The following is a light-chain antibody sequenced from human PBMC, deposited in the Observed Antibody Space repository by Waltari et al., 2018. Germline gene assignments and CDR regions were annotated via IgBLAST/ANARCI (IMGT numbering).Light chain of an antibody. CDR1: SSAFGGYNY. CDR2: EVS. CDR3: SSYAGDITLL. V-gene: IGLV2-14*01. J-gene: IGLJ1*01. Sequence: QSALTQPATVSGSPGQSITISCTGTSSAFGGYNYVSWYLQHPGKAPKLIISEVSNRPSGVCNRFAGSKSGNTASLTISGLQTEDEADYYCSSYAGDITLLFGTGTKVSVL.